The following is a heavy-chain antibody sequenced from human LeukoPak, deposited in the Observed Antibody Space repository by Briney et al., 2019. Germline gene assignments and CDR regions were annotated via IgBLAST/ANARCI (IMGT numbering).Heavy chain of an antibody. CDR2: IYYSGST. J-gene: IGHJ4*02. Sequence: SETLSLTCTVSGGSISSYYWSWIRQPPGKGLEWIGYIYYSGSTNYNPSLKSRVTISVDTSKNQFSLKLSSVTAADTAVYYCARWRSGSSLFDYWGQGTLVTVSS. CDR1: GGSISSYY. V-gene: IGHV4-59*01. D-gene: IGHD1-26*01. CDR3: ARWRSGSSLFDY.